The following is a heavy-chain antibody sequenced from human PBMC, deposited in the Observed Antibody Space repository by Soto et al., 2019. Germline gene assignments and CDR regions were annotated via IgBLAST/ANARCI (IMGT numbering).Heavy chain of an antibody. Sequence: SETLSLTCAVSGDSISSSNWWGWIRQPPGKGLEWIGYIYYSGTTYYNPSLKSRVTMSVDTSKNQFSLKLTSVTAVDTAVYYCARREIQGPIDYWGQGTLVTVSS. CDR1: GDSISSSNW. J-gene: IGHJ4*02. V-gene: IGHV4-28*01. CDR3: ARREIQGPIDY. CDR2: IYYSGTT. D-gene: IGHD1-26*01.